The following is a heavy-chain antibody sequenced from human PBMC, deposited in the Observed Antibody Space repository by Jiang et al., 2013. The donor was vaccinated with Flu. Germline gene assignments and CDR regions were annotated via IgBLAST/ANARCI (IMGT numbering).Heavy chain of an antibody. CDR1: GGSLSGNY. J-gene: IGHJ4*02. CDR2: INHSGTT. CDR3: ARGPLVIYDDRSGYYYFDY. V-gene: IGHV4-34*01. D-gene: IGHD3-22*01. Sequence: LLKPSETLSLTCAVYGGSLSGNYWSWIRQPPGKGLEWIGEINHSGTTNYNPSLKSRVTISVDTSKNQFSLNLSSVTAADTAVYYCARGPLVIYDDRSGYYYFDYWGLGTLVTVSS.